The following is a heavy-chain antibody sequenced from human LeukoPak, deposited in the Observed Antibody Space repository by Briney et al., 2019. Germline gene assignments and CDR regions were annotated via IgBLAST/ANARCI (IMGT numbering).Heavy chain of an antibody. CDR3: ARVFHPTSSQFYFDY. CDR1: GGSISSNSYY. D-gene: IGHD2-2*01. Sequence: PSETLSLTCTVSGGSISSNSYYWDWIRQPPGKGLEWIGTIYYSGSTSYNPSLEGRVTISVDTSKNQFSLKLSSVTAADTAVYYCARVFHPTSSQFYFDYWGQGTLVTVSS. J-gene: IGHJ4*02. V-gene: IGHV4-39*07. CDR2: IYYSGST.